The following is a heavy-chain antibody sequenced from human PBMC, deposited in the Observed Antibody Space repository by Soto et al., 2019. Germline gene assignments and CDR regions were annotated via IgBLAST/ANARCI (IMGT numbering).Heavy chain of an antibody. J-gene: IGHJ6*02. Sequence: GESLKISCKGSGYSFTSYWIGWVRQMPGKGLEWMGIIYPGDSDTRYSPSFQGQVTIAADKSISTAYLQWSSLKASDTAMYYCARTAAAGKYYYGTDVWGQGTTVTVSS. CDR2: IYPGDSDT. D-gene: IGHD6-13*01. CDR3: ARTAAAGKYYYGTDV. CDR1: GYSFTSYW. V-gene: IGHV5-51*01.